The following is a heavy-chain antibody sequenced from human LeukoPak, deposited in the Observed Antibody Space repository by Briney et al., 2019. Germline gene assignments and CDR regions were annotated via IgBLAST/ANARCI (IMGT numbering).Heavy chain of an antibody. D-gene: IGHD6-19*01. CDR1: GYSFTSYW. CDR2: IYPGDSDT. CDR3: ARTGYTSGWYVGSFDY. V-gene: IGHV5-51*01. Sequence: GESLKISCKGSGYSFTSYWIGWVRQMPGKGLEWMGIIYPGDSDTKYSPSFQGQVTISADKSISTAYLQWSSLKASDTAMYYCARTGYTSGWYVGSFDYWGQGTLVTVSS. J-gene: IGHJ4*02.